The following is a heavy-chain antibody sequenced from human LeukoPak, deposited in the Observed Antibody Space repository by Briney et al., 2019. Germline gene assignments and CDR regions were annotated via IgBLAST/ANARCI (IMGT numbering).Heavy chain of an antibody. Sequence: GESLKISCKGSGYSFTSYWIGWVRQMPGKGLEWMGIIYPYDSDTRYSPSFEGQVTISADKSISTAYLQWSSLKASDTAVYYCTKHRGGFTYGTRDHWGQGTLVTVSS. J-gene: IGHJ4*02. V-gene: IGHV5-51*01. D-gene: IGHD5-18*01. CDR3: TKHRGGFTYGTRDH. CDR1: GYSFTSYW. CDR2: IYPYDSDT.